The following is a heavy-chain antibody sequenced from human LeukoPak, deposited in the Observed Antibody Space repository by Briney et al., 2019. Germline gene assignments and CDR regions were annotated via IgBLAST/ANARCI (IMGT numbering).Heavy chain of an antibody. V-gene: IGHV4-30-4*08. CDR2: IYYSGST. CDR3: ARENDFWSGSGYYYYYYMDV. CDR1: GGSISSGDYY. J-gene: IGHJ6*03. D-gene: IGHD3-3*01. Sequence: PSETLSLTCTVSGGSISSGDYYWSWIRQPPGKGLEWIGYIYYSGSTYYNPSLKSRVTISVDTSKNQFSLKLSSVTAADTAVYYCARENDFWSGSGYYYYYYMDVWDKGTTVTVSS.